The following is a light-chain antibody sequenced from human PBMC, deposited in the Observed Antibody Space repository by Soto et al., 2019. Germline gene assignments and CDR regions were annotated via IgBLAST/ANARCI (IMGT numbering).Light chain of an antibody. V-gene: IGKV1-5*03. Sequence: DIQMTQSPSTLSASVGDRVTITCRASQSIVDWLAWYQQKPGKAPRLLIYRASTLQRGVSSRFRGSGSGTEFTLTISELQPDYFATYYCQQYNNYWTFGQGTKVDIX. J-gene: IGKJ1*01. CDR3: QQYNNYWT. CDR1: QSIVDW. CDR2: RAS.